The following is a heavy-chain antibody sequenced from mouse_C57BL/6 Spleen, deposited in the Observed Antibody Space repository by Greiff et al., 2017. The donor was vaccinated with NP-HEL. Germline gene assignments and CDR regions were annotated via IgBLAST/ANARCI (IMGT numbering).Heavy chain of an antibody. D-gene: IGHD4-1*01. Sequence: VQLKESGPELVKPGASVKIPCKASGYTFTDYNMDWVKQSHGKSLEWIGDINPNNGGTIYNQKFKGKATLTVDKSSSTAYMELRSLTSEDTAVYYCAREGGTSFAYWGQGTLVTVSA. J-gene: IGHJ3*01. V-gene: IGHV1-18*01. CDR1: GYTFTDYN. CDR3: AREGGTSFAY. CDR2: INPNNGGT.